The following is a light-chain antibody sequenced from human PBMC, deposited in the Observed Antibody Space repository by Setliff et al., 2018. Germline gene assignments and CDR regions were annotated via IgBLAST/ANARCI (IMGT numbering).Light chain of an antibody. Sequence: QSALAQPASVSGSPGQSITISCTGTSSDVGGYNYVSWYQQHAGKAPKLMIYEVSNRPSGVSNRFSGSKSGNTASLTISGLQAEDEADYYCSSYTSSSANYVFGTGTKATVL. CDR3: SSYTSSSANYV. V-gene: IGLV2-14*01. CDR1: SSDVGGYNY. J-gene: IGLJ1*01. CDR2: EVS.